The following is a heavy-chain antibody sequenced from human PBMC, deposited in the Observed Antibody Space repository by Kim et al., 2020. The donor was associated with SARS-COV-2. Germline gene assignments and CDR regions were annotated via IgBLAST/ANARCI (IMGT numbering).Heavy chain of an antibody. D-gene: IGHD1-1*01. Sequence: ASVKVSCKASGYTFTSYYMHWVRQAPGQGLEWMGIINPSGGSTSYAQKFQGRVTMTRDTSTSTVYMELSSLRSEDTAVYYCARDYHDDSYYYYGMGVWGQGTTVTVSS. CDR1: GYTFTSYY. V-gene: IGHV1-46*01. J-gene: IGHJ6*02. CDR2: INPSGGST. CDR3: ARDYHDDSYYYYGMGV.